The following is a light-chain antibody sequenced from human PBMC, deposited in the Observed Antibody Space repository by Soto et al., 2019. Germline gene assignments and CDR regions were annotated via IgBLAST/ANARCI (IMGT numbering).Light chain of an antibody. CDR3: QQYNNWPPIT. V-gene: IGKV4-1*01. Sequence: DSVMTQSPDSLAVSLGERATITCRSRQSVWTTDSNNKNYLAWSQHKSGQPXRXLIYWASTRESGVPDRFSGSGSGTEFSLTISSLQSEDFALYYCQQYNNWPPITFGQGTRLEI. CDR1: QSVWTTDSNNKNY. J-gene: IGKJ5*01. CDR2: WAS.